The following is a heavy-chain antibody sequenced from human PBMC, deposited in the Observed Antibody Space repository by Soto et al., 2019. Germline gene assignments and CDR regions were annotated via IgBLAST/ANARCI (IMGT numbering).Heavy chain of an antibody. CDR2: ISGSGGST. CDR1: GFTFSSYA. V-gene: IGHV3-23*01. CDR3: AKDLDILTGYYYYMDV. D-gene: IGHD3-9*01. J-gene: IGHJ6*03. Sequence: PWGSLRLSCAASGFTFSSYAMSWVRQAPGKGLEWVSAISGSGGSTYYADSVKGRFTISRDNSKNTLYLQMNSLRAEDTAVYYCAKDLDILTGYYYYMDVWGKGTTVTVSS.